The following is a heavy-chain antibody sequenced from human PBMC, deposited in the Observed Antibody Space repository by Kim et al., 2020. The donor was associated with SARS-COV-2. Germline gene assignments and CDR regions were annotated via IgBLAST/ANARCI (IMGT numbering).Heavy chain of an antibody. D-gene: IGHD1-1*01. Sequence: SQKVQGRVTITRDTSAGTAYMELSSLRSEDTAVYYCARALTIYYYYYMDVWGKGTTVTVSS. V-gene: IGHV1-3*01. J-gene: IGHJ6*03. CDR3: ARALTIYYYYYMDV.